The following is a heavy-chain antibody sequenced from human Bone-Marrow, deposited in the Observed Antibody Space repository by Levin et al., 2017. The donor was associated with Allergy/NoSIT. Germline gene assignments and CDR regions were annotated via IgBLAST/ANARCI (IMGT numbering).Heavy chain of an antibody. Sequence: GGSLRLSCTASGFTFGDYAMSWVRQAPGKGLEWVGFIRSKAYGGTTEYAASVKGRFTISRDDSKSIAYLQMNSLKTEDTAVYYCTRDHMRIAAADLPRYDYYYYGMDVWGQGTTVTVSS. V-gene: IGHV3-49*04. J-gene: IGHJ6*02. CDR2: IRSKAYGGTT. CDR3: TRDHMRIAAADLPRYDYYYYGMDV. CDR1: GFTFGDYA. D-gene: IGHD6-13*01.